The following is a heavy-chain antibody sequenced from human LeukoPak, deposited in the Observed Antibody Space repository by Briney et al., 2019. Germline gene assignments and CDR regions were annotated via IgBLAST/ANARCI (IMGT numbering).Heavy chain of an antibody. V-gene: IGHV4-59*01. D-gene: IGHD6-19*01. CDR1: GGSISSYY. CDR3: ARTQTMAGTPNFDY. Sequence: SETLSLTCTVSGGSISSYYWSWIRQPPGKGLEWIGYIYYSGSTNYNPSLKSRVTISADTSKNQFSLKLSSVTAADTAVYYCARTQTMAGTPNFDYWGQGTLVTVSS. J-gene: IGHJ4*02. CDR2: IYYSGST.